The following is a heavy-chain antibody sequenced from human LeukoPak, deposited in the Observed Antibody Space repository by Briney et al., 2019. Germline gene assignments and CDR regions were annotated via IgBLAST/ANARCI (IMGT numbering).Heavy chain of an antibody. CDR3: ASRDANTAAAFDI. D-gene: IGHD2-21*02. CDR2: MYTSGIT. Sequence: SETLSLTCTVSGGSISSYSWSWIRQPAGKGLEWIGHMYTSGITNYNPSLKSRVTMSVDMSKKQFSLKLSSVTAADTAVYYCASRDANTAAAFDIWGQGTMLTASS. J-gene: IGHJ3*02. CDR1: GGSISSYS. V-gene: IGHV4-4*07.